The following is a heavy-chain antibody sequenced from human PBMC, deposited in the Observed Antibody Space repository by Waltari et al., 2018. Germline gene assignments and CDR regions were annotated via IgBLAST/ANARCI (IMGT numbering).Heavy chain of an antibody. CDR1: GGSISRGSYY. CDR3: ARNLGTYYYDSSGYYFSAFDI. Sequence: QVQLQESGPGLVKPSQTLSLTCTVSGGSISRGSYYWSWIRQPSGKGLGWIGRIYTSGSTNYNPSRKSRVTISVDTSKNQFSLKLSSVTAADTAVYYCARNLGTYYYDSSGYYFSAFDIWGQGTMVTVSS. CDR2: IYTSGST. J-gene: IGHJ3*02. D-gene: IGHD3-22*01. V-gene: IGHV4-61*02.